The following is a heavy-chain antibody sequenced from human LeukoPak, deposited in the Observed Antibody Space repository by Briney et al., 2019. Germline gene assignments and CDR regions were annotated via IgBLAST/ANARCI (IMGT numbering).Heavy chain of an antibody. D-gene: IGHD6-19*01. CDR3: AKDFFSSGWYGYPTSDY. CDR1: GFTFTSYG. J-gene: IGHJ4*02. V-gene: IGHV3-30*18. CDR2: ISYDGSNK. Sequence: GGSLRLSCAASGFTFTSYGMHWVRQAPGKGLEWVAVISYDGSNKYYADSVKGRFTISRDNSKNTLYLQMTSLRAEDTAVYYCAKDFFSSGWYGYPTSDYWGQGTLVTVSS.